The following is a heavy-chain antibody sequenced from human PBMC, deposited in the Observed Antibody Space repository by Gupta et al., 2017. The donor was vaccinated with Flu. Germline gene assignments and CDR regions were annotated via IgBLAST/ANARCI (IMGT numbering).Heavy chain of an antibody. CDR3: AKTACDYGDYDSSFDS. D-gene: IGHD4-17*01. CDR2: ISFDGNNK. Sequence: VGLGESGGTVVEPGRAGRRSCVAAGFSLYTYGMHWVRQAPGKGLEWVALISFDGNNKTYEVSVKCRFTISRDNSKNTLYLKMNSLTSAATAIYYCAKTACDYGDYDSSFDSWGQGTLVTVSS. J-gene: IGHJ4*02. CDR1: GFSLYTYG. V-gene: IGHV3-30*18.